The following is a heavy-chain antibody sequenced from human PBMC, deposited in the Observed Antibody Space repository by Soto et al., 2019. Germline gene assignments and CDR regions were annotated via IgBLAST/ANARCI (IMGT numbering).Heavy chain of an antibody. Sequence: QVQLVESGGGLVKPGGSLRLSCAASRFTFSDYYMSWIRQAPGKGLEWVSYISSSSTYTNYADSVKGRFTISRDNAKNSLYLQMNSLRAEDTAVYYCARDADILTGSDAFAIWGQGTMVTVSS. J-gene: IGHJ3*02. CDR2: ISSSSTYT. CDR3: ARDADILTGSDAFAI. D-gene: IGHD3-9*01. V-gene: IGHV3-11*05. CDR1: RFTFSDYY.